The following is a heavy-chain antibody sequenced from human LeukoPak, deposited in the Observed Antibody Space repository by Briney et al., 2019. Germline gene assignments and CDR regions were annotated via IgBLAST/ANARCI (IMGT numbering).Heavy chain of an antibody. CDR2: ISGSGSST. CDR3: ARSRKQQLVQNYFDS. V-gene: IGHV3-23*01. CDR1: GFIFDNYV. J-gene: IGHJ4*02. D-gene: IGHD6-13*01. Sequence: GGSLRLSCAASGFIFDNYVLTWVRQTPEKGLEWVAGISGSGSSTNYADAVKGRFTISRDNSKDTVYLQLSSLNSEDTAVYYCARSRKQQLVQNYFDSWGQGTLVTVSS.